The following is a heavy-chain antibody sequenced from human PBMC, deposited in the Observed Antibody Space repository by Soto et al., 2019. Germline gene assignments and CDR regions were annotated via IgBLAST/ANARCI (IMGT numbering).Heavy chain of an antibody. CDR1: NASITSSGYY. D-gene: IGHD1-26*01. J-gene: IGHJ4*02. V-gene: IGHV4-31*03. CDR2: IYHSGST. Sequence: QVQLQESGPRLVEASQTLSLTCTVSNASITSSGYYWSWVRQPPGKRLEWIGYIYHSGSTFYSPSLQSRLTMSVDTSMNQFSVTLRSVTAADTAVYHCARMSGTYYVPDYWGQGTLVTVSS. CDR3: ARMSGTYYVPDY.